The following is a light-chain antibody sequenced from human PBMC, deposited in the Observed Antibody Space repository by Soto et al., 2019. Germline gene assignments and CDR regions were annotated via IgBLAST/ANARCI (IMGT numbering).Light chain of an antibody. J-gene: IGKJ1*01. Sequence: EIVLTQSPATLSLSPGERATLSCRASQSVSSYLAWYQQKPGQAPRLLIYDASNRATGIPARFSGSGSGTDFTLTISSLEPEDFAVYYCHQRSNWPPLWTFGQGTKVDIK. CDR1: QSVSSY. CDR3: HQRSNWPPLWT. V-gene: IGKV3-11*01. CDR2: DAS.